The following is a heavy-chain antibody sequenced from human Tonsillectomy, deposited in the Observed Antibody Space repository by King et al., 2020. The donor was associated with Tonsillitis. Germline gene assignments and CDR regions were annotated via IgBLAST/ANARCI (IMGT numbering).Heavy chain of an antibody. CDR2: IDHSGST. D-gene: IGHD3-10*01. Sequence: VQLQQWGAGLLKPSETLSLTCAVYGGSFSDNFWTWIRQPPGKGLEWIGEIDHSGSTNYNPSLQSRVIISVDTSKNQFSLKLNSVTAADTAVYYCARESGGYFDFWGQGTLVTVSS. J-gene: IGHJ4*02. CDR1: GGSFSDNF. CDR3: ARESGGYFDF. V-gene: IGHV4-34*01.